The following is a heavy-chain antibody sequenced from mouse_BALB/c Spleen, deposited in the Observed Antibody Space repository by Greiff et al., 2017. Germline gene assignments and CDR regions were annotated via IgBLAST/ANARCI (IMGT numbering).Heavy chain of an antibody. J-gene: IGHJ3*01. Sequence: QVQLQQSGPELVKPGASVKISCKASGYAFSSSWMNWVKQRPGQGLEWIGRIYPGDGDTNYNGKFKGKATLTADKSSSTAYMQLSSLTSVDSAVYFCGSMITTGAFAYWGQGTLVTVSA. CDR2: IYPGDGDT. CDR3: GSMITTGAFAY. D-gene: IGHD2-4*01. CDR1: GYAFSSSW. V-gene: IGHV1-82*01.